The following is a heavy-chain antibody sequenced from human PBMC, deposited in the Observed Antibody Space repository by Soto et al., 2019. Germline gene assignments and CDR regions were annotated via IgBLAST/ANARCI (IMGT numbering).Heavy chain of an antibody. D-gene: IGHD5-18*01. V-gene: IGHV4-59*01. J-gene: IGHJ4*02. CDR3: AREGYRYGAFDY. CDR1: GDSISGYY. CDR2: IYSSGGT. Sequence: SETLSLTCTVSGDSISGYYWSWIRQSPGKGLEWIGYIYSSGGTNYNPSLKSRVTISVDTSKNQFSLKLSSMTAADTAVYFCAREGYRYGAFDYWGQGTLVTVS.